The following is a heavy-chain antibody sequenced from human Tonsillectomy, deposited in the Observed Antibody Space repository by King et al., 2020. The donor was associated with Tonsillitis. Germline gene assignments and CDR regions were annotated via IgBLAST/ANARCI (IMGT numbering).Heavy chain of an antibody. J-gene: IGHJ3*02. CDR1: GYSFNSYW. V-gene: IGHV5-51*01. Sequence: QLVQSGAEVKKPGESLKISCKGSGYSFNSYWIGWGRQMPGKGLDWMGIIYPNESYTRYSPSFQGQVTISADQSISTAYLQWSSLKASDTAMYYCARPLAFSSGYYNGFDIWGQGTMVTVSS. CDR2: IYPNESYT. CDR3: ARPLAFSSGYYNGFDI. D-gene: IGHD3-22*01.